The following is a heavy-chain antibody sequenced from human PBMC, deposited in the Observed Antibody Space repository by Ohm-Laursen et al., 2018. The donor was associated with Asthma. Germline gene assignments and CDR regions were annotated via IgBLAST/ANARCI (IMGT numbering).Heavy chain of an antibody. CDR3: LRSRTRGAFDY. Sequence: GTLSLTCVVYGGSFSGYYWSWIRQPPGKGLEWIGEINHSGSTNYNPSLKSRVTISVDTSKNQFSLKVSSVTAADTAVYYCLRSRTRGAFDYWGQGRLVTVSS. V-gene: IGHV4-34*01. D-gene: IGHD1-1*01. J-gene: IGHJ4*02. CDR1: GGSFSGYY. CDR2: INHSGST.